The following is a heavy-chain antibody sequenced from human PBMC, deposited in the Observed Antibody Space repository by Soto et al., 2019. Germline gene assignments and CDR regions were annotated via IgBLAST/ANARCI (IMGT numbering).Heavy chain of an antibody. Sequence: QLQLQESGPGLVKPSETLSLTCTVSGGSISSSSYYWGWIRQPPGKGLEWIGRIYYSGSTYYNPSLKSQVTISINTSKNQFSLKLSSVTAADTAVYYCARIHWFDPWGQGTLVTVSS. CDR2: IYYSGST. J-gene: IGHJ5*02. CDR3: ARIHWFDP. CDR1: GGSISSSSYY. V-gene: IGHV4-39*01.